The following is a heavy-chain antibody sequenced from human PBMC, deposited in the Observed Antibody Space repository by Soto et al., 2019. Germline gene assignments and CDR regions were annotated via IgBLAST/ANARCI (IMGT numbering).Heavy chain of an antibody. D-gene: IGHD6-13*01. J-gene: IGHJ5*02. CDR2: INHSGST. CDR3: ARERRVAGFEP. Sequence: PSETLSLTCAVYGGSFSGYYWSWIRQPPGKGLEWIGEINHSGSTNYNPSLKSRVTISVDTSKNQFSLKLSSVTAADTAVYYCARERRVAGFEPWGQGTLVTVSS. V-gene: IGHV4-34*01. CDR1: GGSFSGYY.